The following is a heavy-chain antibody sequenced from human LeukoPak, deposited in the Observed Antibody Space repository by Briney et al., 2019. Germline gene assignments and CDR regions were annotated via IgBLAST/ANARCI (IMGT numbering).Heavy chain of an antibody. V-gene: IGHV3-7*03. CDR2: IRPDGSEK. Sequence: PGGSLRLSCAASGFTFSTYWMNWVRQAPGKGLEWVANIRPDGSEKLYVDSVKGRFTISRDIAKNSLYLQMNSLRAEDTALYYCAKDIMGHYGGNSPLFDYWGQGTLVTVSS. D-gene: IGHD4-23*01. CDR3: AKDIMGHYGGNSPLFDY. J-gene: IGHJ4*02. CDR1: GFTFSTYW.